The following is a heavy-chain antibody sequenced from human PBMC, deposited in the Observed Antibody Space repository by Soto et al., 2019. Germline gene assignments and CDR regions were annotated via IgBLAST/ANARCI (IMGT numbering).Heavy chain of an antibody. CDR3: ARVFGLRDAFDI. D-gene: IGHD5-12*01. CDR2: IWYDGSNK. V-gene: IGHV3-33*01. J-gene: IGHJ3*02. Sequence: PGGSLRLSCAASGFTFSTYGMHWVRQAPGKGLEWVAVIWYDGSNKYYADSVKGRFTISRDNSKNTLYLQMNSLRAEDTAVYYCARVFGLRDAFDIWGQGTMVTVSS. CDR1: GFTFSTYG.